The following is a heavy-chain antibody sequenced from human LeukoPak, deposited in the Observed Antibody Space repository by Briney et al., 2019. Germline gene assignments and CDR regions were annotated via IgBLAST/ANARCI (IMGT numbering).Heavy chain of an antibody. J-gene: IGHJ4*02. CDR3: ARAGYSYGYYYFDY. CDR2: INHSGST. V-gene: IGHV4-34*01. Sequence: PSETLSLTCAVYGGSFSGYYWSWIRQPPGKGLEWIGEINHSGSTNYNPSLKSRVTMSVDTSKNQFSLKLSSVTAADTAVYYCARAGYSYGYYYFDYWGQGTLVTVSS. CDR1: GGSFSGYY. D-gene: IGHD5-18*01.